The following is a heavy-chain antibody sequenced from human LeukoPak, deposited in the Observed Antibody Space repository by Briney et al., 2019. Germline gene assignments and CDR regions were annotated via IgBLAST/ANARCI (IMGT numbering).Heavy chain of an antibody. J-gene: IGHJ6*02. CDR3: SRTSYYYDSRGYSGPYYYYGMDV. V-gene: IGHV1-69*13. CDR1: GGTFSSYA. Sequence: SVKVSCKASGGTFSSYAISWVRQAPGQGLEWMGGIIPIFGTANYAQKFQGRVTITADESTSTAYMELSSLRSEDTAVYYCSRTSYYYDSRGYSGPYYYYGMDVWGQGTTVTVSS. D-gene: IGHD3-22*01. CDR2: IIPIFGTA.